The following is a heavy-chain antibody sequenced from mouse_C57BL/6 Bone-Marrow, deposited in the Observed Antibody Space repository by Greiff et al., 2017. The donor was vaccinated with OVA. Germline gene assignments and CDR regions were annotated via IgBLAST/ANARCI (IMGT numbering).Heavy chain of an antibody. CDR3: ARLYDGYYVGCAY. V-gene: IGHV5-17*01. CDR2: ISSGSSTI. Sequence: EVKVVESGGGLVKPGGSLKLSCAASGFTFSDYGMHWVRQAPEKGLEWVAYISSGSSTIYYADTVKGRFTISRDNAKNTLFLQMTSLRSEDTAMYYCARLYDGYYVGCAYWGQGTLVTVSA. CDR1: GFTFSDYG. J-gene: IGHJ3*01. D-gene: IGHD2-3*01.